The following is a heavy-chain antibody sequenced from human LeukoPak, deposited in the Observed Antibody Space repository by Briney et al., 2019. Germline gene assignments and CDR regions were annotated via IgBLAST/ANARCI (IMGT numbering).Heavy chain of an antibody. Sequence: SETLSLTCGVSGGSVSTMNWWSWVRQSPGKGLEWIGEIFHTGSTNYNPSLNSRVTISVDTSQNQFSLKLSSVTAADTAVYYCARDPSGYFNYWGQGTLATVSS. V-gene: IGHV4-4*02. CDR2: IFHTGST. CDR3: ARDPSGYFNY. CDR1: GGSVSTMNW. D-gene: IGHD3-22*01. J-gene: IGHJ4*02.